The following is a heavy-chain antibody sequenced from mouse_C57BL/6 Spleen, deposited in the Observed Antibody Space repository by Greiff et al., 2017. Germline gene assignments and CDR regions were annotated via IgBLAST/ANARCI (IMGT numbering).Heavy chain of an antibody. CDR3: ARWGYDGYYVNYYAMDY. CDR1: GYTFTSYW. J-gene: IGHJ4*01. Sequence: QVQLQQPGTELVKPGASVKLSCKASGYTFTSYWMHWVKQRPGQGLEWIGNINPSNGGTNYNERFKSKATLTVDKSSSTAYMQLSSLTSEDSAVYYCARWGYDGYYVNYYAMDYWGQGTSVTVSS. CDR2: INPSNGGT. D-gene: IGHD2-3*01. V-gene: IGHV1-53*01.